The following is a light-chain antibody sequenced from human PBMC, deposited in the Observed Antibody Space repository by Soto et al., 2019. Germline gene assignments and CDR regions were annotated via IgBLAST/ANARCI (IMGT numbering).Light chain of an antibody. CDR2: DAS. CDR1: QSISTW. J-gene: IGKJ2*01. CDR3: QQYESYSS. Sequence: DIQMTQSPSTLSASVGDRVTITCRASQSISTWLAWYQQKPGKAPNLLIYDASTLESGVPSRFSGSGSETEFTLTISSLQPDDFATYYCQQYESYSSFGQGTRLESK. V-gene: IGKV1-5*01.